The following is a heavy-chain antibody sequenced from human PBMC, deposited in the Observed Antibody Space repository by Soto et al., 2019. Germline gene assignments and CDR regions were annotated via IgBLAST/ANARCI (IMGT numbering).Heavy chain of an antibody. D-gene: IGHD3-3*01. CDR3: ARDQGTIFGVVISLGYYYYYMDV. V-gene: IGHV1-18*01. CDR2: ISAYNGNT. Sequence: ASMKVSCKASGYTFTSYGISWVRQAPGQGLEWMGWISAYNGNTNYAQKLQGRVTMTTDRSTSTAYMELRSLRSDDTAVYYCARDQGTIFGVVISLGYYYYYMDVWGKGTTVTVSS. CDR1: GYTFTSYG. J-gene: IGHJ6*03.